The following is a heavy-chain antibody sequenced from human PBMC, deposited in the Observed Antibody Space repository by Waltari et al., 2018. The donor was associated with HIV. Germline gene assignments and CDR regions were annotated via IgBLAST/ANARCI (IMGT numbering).Heavy chain of an antibody. J-gene: IGHJ3*02. CDR1: CFTFGSSS. V-gene: IGHV3-21*01. CDR2: ISSSSSYI. D-gene: IGHD3-16*01. CDR3: ARRGSDAFDI. Sequence: EVQVVESGGGLVKPGGSLRLSCAACCFTFGSSSMNRVRQAPGKGLEWVSSISSSSSYIYYADSVKGRFTISRDNAKNSLYLQMNSLRAEDTAVYYCARRGSDAFDIWGQGTMVTVSS.